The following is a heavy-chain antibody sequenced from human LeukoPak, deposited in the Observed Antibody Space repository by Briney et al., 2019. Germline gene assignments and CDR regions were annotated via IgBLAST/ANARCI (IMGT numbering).Heavy chain of an antibody. CDR2: IYSGGST. J-gene: IGHJ5*02. Sequence: GGSLRLSCAASGFTVSNNYMTWVRQAPGKGLEWLPVIYSGGSTYYADSVKGRFTISRDNSENTVFLQMNSLRAEDTAVYFCARNLWEGDYYGNNWFDPWGQGTLVTVSS. V-gene: IGHV3-53*01. CDR3: ARNLWEGDYYGNNWFDP. CDR1: GFTVSNNY. D-gene: IGHD3-10*01.